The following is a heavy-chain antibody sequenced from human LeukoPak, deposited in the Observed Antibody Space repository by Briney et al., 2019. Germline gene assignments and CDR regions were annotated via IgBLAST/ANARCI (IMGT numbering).Heavy chain of an antibody. J-gene: IGHJ6*03. CDR1: GGSISSSSYY. CDR3: ARVYYYDSSGYPLSLYYYYYYMDV. D-gene: IGHD3-22*01. V-gene: IGHV4-39*07. CDR2: IYYSGST. Sequence: RTSETLSLTCTVSGGSISSSSYYWGWIRQPPGKGLEWIGSIYYSGSTYYNPSLKSRVTISVDTSKNQFSLKLSSVTAADTAVYYCARVYYYDSSGYPLSLYYYYYYMDVWGKGTTVTVSS.